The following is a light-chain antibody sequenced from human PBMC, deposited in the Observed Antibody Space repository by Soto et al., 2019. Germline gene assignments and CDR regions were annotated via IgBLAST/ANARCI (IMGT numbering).Light chain of an antibody. J-gene: IGKJ2*01. CDR3: QQSYATPFT. V-gene: IGKV4-1*01. CDR1: QSVLYNSNNMNY. Sequence: DIVMTQSPDSLAVSLGERATINCKSSQSVLYNSNNMNYLSWFQQKPGQPPKLLLYWASIRESGVPDRFSGSGSGTDFTLTISSLQSEDVAVYYCQQSYATPFTFGQGTKLEIK. CDR2: WAS.